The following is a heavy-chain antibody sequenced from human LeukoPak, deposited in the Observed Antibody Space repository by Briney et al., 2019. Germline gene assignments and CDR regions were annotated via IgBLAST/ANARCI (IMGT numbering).Heavy chain of an antibody. CDR1: GFTFSSYA. Sequence: PGGSLRLSCAASGFTFSSYAMSWVRQAPGKGLVWGSAISGSGGSTYYADSVKGRFTISRDNSKNTLYLQMNSLRAEDTAVYYCAKRVRPGPYYYGMDVWGQGTTVTVSS. J-gene: IGHJ6*02. CDR2: ISGSGGST. V-gene: IGHV3-23*01. D-gene: IGHD1-1*01. CDR3: AKRVRPGPYYYGMDV.